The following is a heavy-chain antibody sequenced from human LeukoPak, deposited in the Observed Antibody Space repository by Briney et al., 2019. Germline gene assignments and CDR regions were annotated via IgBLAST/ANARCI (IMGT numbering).Heavy chain of an antibody. D-gene: IGHD3-10*01. J-gene: IGHJ6*02. CDR1: GFTFSSYS. CDR3: ARDRVTMVRGVISSYYGMDV. V-gene: IGHV3-21*01. CDR2: ISSSSSYI. Sequence: PGGSLRLSCAASGFTFSSYSMNWVRQAPGKGLEWVSSISSSSSYIYYADSVKGRFTISRDSAKNSLYLQMNSLRAEDTAVYYCARDRVTMVRGVISSYYGMDVWGQGTTVTVSS.